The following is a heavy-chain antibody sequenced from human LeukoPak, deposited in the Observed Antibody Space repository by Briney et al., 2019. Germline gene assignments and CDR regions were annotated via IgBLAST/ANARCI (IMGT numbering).Heavy chain of an antibody. CDR2: ISYDGSNK. Sequence: GGSLRLSCAASGFTFSSYAMHWVRQAPGKGLEWVAVISYDGSNKYYADSVKGRFTISRDNSKNTLYLQMNSLRAEDTAVYYCARDRWFGVHLFDYWGQGTLVTVSS. J-gene: IGHJ4*02. CDR3: ARDRWFGVHLFDY. CDR1: GFTFSSYA. V-gene: IGHV3-30*04. D-gene: IGHD3-10*01.